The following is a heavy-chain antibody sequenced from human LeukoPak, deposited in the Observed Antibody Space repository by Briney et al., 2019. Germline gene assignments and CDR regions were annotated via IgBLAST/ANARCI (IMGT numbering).Heavy chain of an antibody. CDR3: ARDRTILFYYYYYMDV. V-gene: IGHV1-2*02. J-gene: IGHJ6*03. CDR2: INPNSGGT. Sequence: ASVKVSCKASGYTFTGYYMHWVRQAPGQGLEWMGWINPNSGGTNYAQKFQGRVTMTRDTSISTAYMELSRLRSDDTAVYYCARDRTILFYYYYYMDVWGKGTTVTVSS. CDR1: GYTFTGYY. D-gene: IGHD2/OR15-2a*01.